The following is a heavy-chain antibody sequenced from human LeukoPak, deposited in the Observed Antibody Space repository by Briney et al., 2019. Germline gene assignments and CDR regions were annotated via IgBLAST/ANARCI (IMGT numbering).Heavy chain of an antibody. CDR3: ARGGRGAPTDY. Sequence: PSETLSLTCAVYGGSFSGYYWGWIRQPPGKGLEWIGEINHSGSTNYNPSLKSRVTISVDTSKNQFSLKLSSVTAADTAVYYCARGGRGAPTDYWGQGTLVTVSS. V-gene: IGHV4-34*01. D-gene: IGHD1-26*01. J-gene: IGHJ4*02. CDR1: GGSFSGYY. CDR2: INHSGST.